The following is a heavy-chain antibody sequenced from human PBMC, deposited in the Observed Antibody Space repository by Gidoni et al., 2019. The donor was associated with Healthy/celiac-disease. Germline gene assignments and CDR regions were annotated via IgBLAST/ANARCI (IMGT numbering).Heavy chain of an antibody. CDR3: ASSHYFDY. Sequence: VQLVESGGGLVHPGGSLRLSCAASGFTVSRTYMSWVRQAPGKGLEWVSVIYSGGSTYYADSVKGRFTISRDNSKNTLYLQMNSLRAEDTAVYYCASSHYFDYWGQGTLVTVSS. J-gene: IGHJ4*02. CDR1: GFTVSRTY. CDR2: IYSGGST. V-gene: IGHV3-66*02.